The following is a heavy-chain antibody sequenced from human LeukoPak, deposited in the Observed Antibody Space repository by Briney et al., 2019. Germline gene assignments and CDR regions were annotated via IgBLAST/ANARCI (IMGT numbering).Heavy chain of an antibody. Sequence: ASVKVSCKASGYTFTSYYMHWVRQAPGQGLEWMGLINPTGDSTGYAQKFQGRVTMTRDMSTSTDYLELSSLRSEDTAIYYCARDTDYGSGNYGVLDYWGQGTLVTVSS. CDR1: GYTFTSYY. CDR2: INPTGDST. D-gene: IGHD3-10*01. CDR3: ARDTDYGSGNYGVLDY. V-gene: IGHV1-46*01. J-gene: IGHJ4*02.